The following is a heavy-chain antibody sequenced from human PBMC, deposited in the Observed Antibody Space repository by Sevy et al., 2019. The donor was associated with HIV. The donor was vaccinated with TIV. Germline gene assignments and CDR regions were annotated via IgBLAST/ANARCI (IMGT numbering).Heavy chain of an antibody. J-gene: IGHJ3*02. D-gene: IGHD3-22*01. V-gene: IGHV3-30*04. CDR3: ARGGGGGPYYYDSSGYHDAFDI. Sequence: GGSPRLSCAASGFTFSSYAMHWVRQAPGKGLEWVAVISYDGSNKYYADSVKGRFTISRDNSKNTLYLQMNSLRAEDTAVYYCARGGGGGPYYYDSSGYHDAFDIWGQGTMVTVSS. CDR1: GFTFSSYA. CDR2: ISYDGSNK.